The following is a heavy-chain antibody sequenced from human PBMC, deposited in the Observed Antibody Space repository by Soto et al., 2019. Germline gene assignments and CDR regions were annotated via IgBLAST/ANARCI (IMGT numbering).Heavy chain of an antibody. D-gene: IGHD3-10*01. CDR2: ISYSGST. Sequence: SETLSLTCTVSGGSLSSSSYYWGWIRQPPGKGLEWVGSISYSGSTYYNPSLKSRVTISVDMSKNQFSLKLSSVTGADTAVYYCARHPLSAGSGIYYTRTQLYGLAVWGQGTTVPVSS. V-gene: IGHV4-39*01. CDR3: ARHPLSAGSGIYYTRTQLYGLAV. J-gene: IGHJ6*02. CDR1: GGSLSSSSYY.